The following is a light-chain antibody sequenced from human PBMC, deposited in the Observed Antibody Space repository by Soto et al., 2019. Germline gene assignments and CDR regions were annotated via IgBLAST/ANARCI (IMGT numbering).Light chain of an antibody. V-gene: IGKV1-5*01. J-gene: IGKJ1*01. CDR3: QQYNSYWT. CDR1: QSISSY. Sequence: DIRITQSPSSLSASVGDRVTITCRASQSISSYLNWYQQKPGKAPKLLIYDASSLESGVPSRFSGSGSGTEFTLTISSLQPDDFATYYCQQYNSYWTFGQGTKVDIK. CDR2: DAS.